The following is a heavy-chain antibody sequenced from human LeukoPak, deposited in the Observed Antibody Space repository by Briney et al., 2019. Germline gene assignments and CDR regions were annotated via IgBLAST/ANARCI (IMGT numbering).Heavy chain of an antibody. CDR1: GGSINSGDYY. CDR2: IYTSGST. CDR3: ARATLDYGDPYFDY. V-gene: IGHV4-61*02. J-gene: IGHJ4*02. Sequence: PSETLSLTCTVSGGSINSGDYYWSWIRQPAGKGLEWIGRIYTSGSTNYNPSLKSRVTMSVDTSKNQFSLKLSSVTAADTAVYYCARATLDYGDPYFDYWGQGTLVTVSS. D-gene: IGHD4-17*01.